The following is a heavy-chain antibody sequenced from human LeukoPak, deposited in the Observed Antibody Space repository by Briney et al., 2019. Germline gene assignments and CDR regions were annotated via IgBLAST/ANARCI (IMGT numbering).Heavy chain of an antibody. Sequence: GGSLRRSCAASGFTFSSHSMNWVRQAPGKGLEWVSSISPSGNYIYYADSLEGRFTISRDNAKNSLYLHMNSLRAEDTAVYYCARDLSSSTSCYSYWGQGTLVTVSS. CDR2: ISPSGNYI. J-gene: IGHJ4*02. CDR3: ARDLSSSTSCYSY. V-gene: IGHV3-21*01. CDR1: GFTFSSHS. D-gene: IGHD2-2*01.